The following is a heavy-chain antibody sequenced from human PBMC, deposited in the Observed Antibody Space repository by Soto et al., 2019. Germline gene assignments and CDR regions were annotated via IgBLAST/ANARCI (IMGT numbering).Heavy chain of an antibody. CDR1: GYTFTSYY. CDR3: AGGSGYHKGALDI. D-gene: IGHD3-3*01. CDR2: INPSGGST. V-gene: IGHV1-46*01. Sequence: ASVKVSCKSSGYTFTSYYMHWVRQAPGQGLEWMGIINPSGGSTSYAQKFQGRVTMTRDTSTSTVYMELSSLRSEDTAVYYCAGGSGYHKGALDIWGQGPIVTVS. J-gene: IGHJ3*02.